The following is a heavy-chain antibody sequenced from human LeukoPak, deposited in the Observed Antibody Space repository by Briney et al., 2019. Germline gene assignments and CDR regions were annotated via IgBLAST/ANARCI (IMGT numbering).Heavy chain of an antibody. V-gene: IGHV4-39*01. D-gene: IGHD3-3*01. CDR3: ARHIGDYDFWSGYFYYFDY. Sequence: SETLSLTCTVSGGSISSSIYYWGWIRQPPGKGLEWIGSIYYSGSTYYNPSLKSRVTISVDTSKNQFSLKLSSVTAADTAVYYCARHIGDYDFWSGYFYYFDYWGQGTLVTVSS. J-gene: IGHJ4*02. CDR1: GGSISSSIYY. CDR2: IYYSGST.